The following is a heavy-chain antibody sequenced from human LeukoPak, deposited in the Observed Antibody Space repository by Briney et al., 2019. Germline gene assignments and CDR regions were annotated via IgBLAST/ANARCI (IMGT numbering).Heavy chain of an antibody. CDR1: GFTFSSYS. J-gene: IGHJ4*02. D-gene: IGHD6-19*01. CDR2: ISSSSSYI. CDR3: ARDGSSSGCELDY. V-gene: IGHV3-21*01. Sequence: GGSLGLSCAASGFTFSSYSMNWVRQAPGKGLEWVSSISSSSSYIYYADSVKGRFTISRDNAKNSLYLQMNSLRAEDTAVYYCARDGSSSGCELDYWGQGTLVTVSS.